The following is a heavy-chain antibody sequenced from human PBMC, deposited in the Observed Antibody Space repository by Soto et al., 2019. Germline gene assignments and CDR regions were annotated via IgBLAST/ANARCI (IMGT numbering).Heavy chain of an antibody. Sequence: LSETLSLTCTVSGGSISSYYWSWIRQPPGKGLEWIGYIYYSGSTNYNPSLKSRVTISVDTSKNQFSLKLSSVTAADTAVYYCARADSSGWYETFKYYYYGMDVWGQGTTVTVSS. CDR3: ARADSSGWYETFKYYYYGMDV. D-gene: IGHD6-19*01. CDR1: GGSISSYY. J-gene: IGHJ6*02. CDR2: IYYSGST. V-gene: IGHV4-59*01.